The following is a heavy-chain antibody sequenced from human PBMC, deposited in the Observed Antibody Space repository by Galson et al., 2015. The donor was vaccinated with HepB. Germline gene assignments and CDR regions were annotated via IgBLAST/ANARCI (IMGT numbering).Heavy chain of an antibody. CDR2: IWYDGSHE. Sequence: SLRLSCAASGFTFSNYGMHWVRQAPGKGLERVAVIWYDGSHEYHADSVKGRFTISRDNSKTTLYLQMNSLRAEDTAVYYCARARPGGYFDYWGQGTLVTVSS. J-gene: IGHJ4*02. CDR3: ARARPGGYFDY. CDR1: GFTFSNYG. D-gene: IGHD3-10*01. V-gene: IGHV3-33*01.